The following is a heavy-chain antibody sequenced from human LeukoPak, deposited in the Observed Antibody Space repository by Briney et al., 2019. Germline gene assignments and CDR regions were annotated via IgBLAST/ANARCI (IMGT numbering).Heavy chain of an antibody. D-gene: IGHD6-13*01. CDR2: ISSSSSYI. V-gene: IGHV3-21*01. CDR3: ARASLIAAAAPHFDY. CDR1: GFTFSSYS. J-gene: IGHJ4*02. Sequence: SGGSLRLSCAASGFTFSSYSMNWVRQAPGKGLEWVSSISSSSSYIYYADSVKGRFTISRDNAKNSLYLQMNSLRAEDTAVYYCARASLIAAAAPHFDYWGQGTLVTVSS.